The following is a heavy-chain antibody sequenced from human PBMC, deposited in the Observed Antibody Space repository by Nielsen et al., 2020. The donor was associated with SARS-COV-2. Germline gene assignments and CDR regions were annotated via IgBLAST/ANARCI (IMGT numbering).Heavy chain of an antibody. Sequence: SETLSLTCTVSGGSISSGGYYWSWIRQPPGKGLEWIGSIYYSGSTYYNPSLKSRVTISVDTSKNQFSLKLSSVTAADTAVYYCARDGGSGWSWGQGTLVTVSS. CDR3: ARDGGSGWS. J-gene: IGHJ5*02. CDR2: IYYSGST. V-gene: IGHV4-39*07. CDR1: GGSISSGGYY. D-gene: IGHD6-19*01.